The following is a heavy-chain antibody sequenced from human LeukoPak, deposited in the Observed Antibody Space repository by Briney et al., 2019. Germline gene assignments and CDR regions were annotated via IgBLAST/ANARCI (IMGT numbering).Heavy chain of an antibody. J-gene: IGHJ4*02. Sequence: GGSLRLSCAASGFTFRDYHMTWIRQAPGKGLEWVSYISHDGRTIYYADSVKGRFTISRDNSKNTLYLQMNSLRAEDTAVYYCWCLGQRDYWGQGTLVTVSS. CDR2: ISHDGRTI. CDR1: GFTFRDYH. CDR3: WCLGQRDY. D-gene: IGHD2-21*02. V-gene: IGHV3-11*01.